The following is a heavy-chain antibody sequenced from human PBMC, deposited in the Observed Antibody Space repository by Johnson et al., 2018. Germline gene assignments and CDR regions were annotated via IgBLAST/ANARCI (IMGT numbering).Heavy chain of an antibody. CDR2: IWSEVCTN. D-gene: IGHD2-21*02. Sequence: ERLGQGGGGVVEDRMTPVLSCAASRFILSSYGMHWVRQAPGKGLEWVAVIWSEVCTNYYADSVKGRFTISRDSSKNTLYLQMTSLRAEDTAVYFCARDLTATGDAVDICGLGTMVTVSS. CDR1: RFILSSYG. V-gene: IGHV3-33*01. J-gene: IGHJ3*02. CDR3: ARDLTATGDAVDI.